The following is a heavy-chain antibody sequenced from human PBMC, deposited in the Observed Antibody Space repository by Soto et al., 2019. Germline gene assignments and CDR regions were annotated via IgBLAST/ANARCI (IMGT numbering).Heavy chain of an antibody. J-gene: IGHJ5*02. CDR1: GFTFTNYA. V-gene: IGHV3-23*04. CDR2: ISGSGGNT. D-gene: IGHD2-2*01. CDR3: VSENSLYCDSTRCFFVA. Sequence: EVQLVESGGGLVQPGGSLRLSCAASGFTFTNYAMTWVRQAPGKGLEWVSGISGSGGNTYYADFVKGRFTISRDNFKNTLYLQVNSLRVEDTALYYCVSENSLYCDSTRCFFVAWGQGTLVTVPS.